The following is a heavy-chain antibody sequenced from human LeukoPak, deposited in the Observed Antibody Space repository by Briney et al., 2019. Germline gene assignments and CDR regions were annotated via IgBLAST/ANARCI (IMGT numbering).Heavy chain of an antibody. CDR2: IYTSGST. Sequence: SETLSLTCTVSGGSISSGSHYWSWIRQPAGKGLEWIGRIYTSGSTNYNPSLKSRVTISVDTSKNQFTLKLSSVTAADQPVYYCAGGGRLGTYYYYYYMDVWGKGTTVTVSS. CDR3: AGGGRLGTYYYYYYMDV. D-gene: IGHD1-26*01. CDR1: GGSISSGSHY. J-gene: IGHJ6*03. V-gene: IGHV4-61*02.